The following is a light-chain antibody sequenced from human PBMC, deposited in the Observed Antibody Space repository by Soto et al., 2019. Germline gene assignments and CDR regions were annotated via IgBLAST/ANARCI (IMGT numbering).Light chain of an antibody. J-gene: IGKJ4*01. V-gene: IGKV3-11*01. CDR1: QCVSSQ. Sequence: EIVLTQSPATLSLSPGERATLSCRASQCVSSQLAWYQQKPGQAPRLLMYDASNRATGIPARFSGSGSGTDFTLTISSLEPEDFAVYYCQQSSDWPLTFGGGTKVEIK. CDR3: QQSSDWPLT. CDR2: DAS.